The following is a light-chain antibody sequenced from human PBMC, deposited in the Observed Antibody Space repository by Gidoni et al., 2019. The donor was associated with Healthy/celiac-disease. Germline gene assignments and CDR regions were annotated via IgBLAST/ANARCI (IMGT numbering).Light chain of an antibody. J-gene: IGKJ4*01. CDR2: AAS. CDR3: QQSYSTPQGT. CDR1: QSISSY. V-gene: IGKV1-39*01. Sequence: DIQMTQSPSSLSASVGDRVTITCRASQSISSYLNWYQQKPGKAPKLLIYAASSLQSGVPSRFSGSGSGTDFTLTISSLQPEDFATYYCQQSYSTPQGTFGGXTKVEIK.